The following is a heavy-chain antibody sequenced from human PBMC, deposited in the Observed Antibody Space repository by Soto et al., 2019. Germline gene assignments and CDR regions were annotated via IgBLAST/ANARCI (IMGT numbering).Heavy chain of an antibody. CDR1: GGSISSGDYF. CDR2: ISYIGST. V-gene: IGHV4-30-4*01. D-gene: IGHD3-9*01. CDR3: ARGLVIRPYYYHGMDV. J-gene: IGHJ6*02. Sequence: QVQLQESGPGLVKPSQTLSLTCTVSGGSISSGDYFWSWIRQSPGKGLEWIGYISYIGSTYYNPSLKRRVSVSRATSTNQFSLKLSSVTTTDTAVYYCARGLVIRPYYYHGMDVWGQGITGTVSS.